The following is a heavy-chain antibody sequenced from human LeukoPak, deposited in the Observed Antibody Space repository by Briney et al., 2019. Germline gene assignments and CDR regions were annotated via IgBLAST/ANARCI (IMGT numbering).Heavy chain of an antibody. CDR3: ARAMVRGFFDY. D-gene: IGHD3-10*01. Sequence: GGSLRLSCAASGFTFGSYGMHWVRQAPGKGLEWVAVIWYDGSNKYYADSVKGRFTISRDNSKNTQYLQMNSLRAEDTAVYYCARAMVRGFFDYWGQGTLVTVSS. J-gene: IGHJ4*02. CDR1: GFTFGSYG. V-gene: IGHV3-33*01. CDR2: IWYDGSNK.